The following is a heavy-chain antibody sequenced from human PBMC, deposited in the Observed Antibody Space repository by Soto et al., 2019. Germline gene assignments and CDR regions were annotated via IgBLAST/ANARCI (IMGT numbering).Heavy chain of an antibody. J-gene: IGHJ3*02. V-gene: IGHV4-59*01. CDR1: GGSISSYY. CDR2: IYYSGST. Sequence: PSETLSLTCTVSGGSISSYYWSWIRQPPGKGLEWIGYIYYSGSTNYNPSLKSRVTISVDTSKNQFSLKLSSVTAADTAVYYCARLTSYGDYDDAFDIWGQATMVTVSS. CDR3: ARLTSYGDYDDAFDI. D-gene: IGHD4-17*01.